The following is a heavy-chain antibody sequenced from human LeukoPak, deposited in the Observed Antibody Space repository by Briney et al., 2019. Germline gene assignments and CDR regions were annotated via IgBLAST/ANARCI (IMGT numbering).Heavy chain of an antibody. CDR1: GYTFTSYA. CDR3: ARDPITFGELSGDERFDP. Sequence: ASVKVSCKASGYTFTSYAMHWVRQAPGQRLEWMGWINAGNGNTKYSQEFQGRVTMTRNTSISTAYMELSSLRSEDTAVYYCARDPITFGELSGDERFDPWGQGTLVTVSS. CDR2: INAGNGNT. V-gene: IGHV1-3*03. J-gene: IGHJ5*02. D-gene: IGHD3-10*01.